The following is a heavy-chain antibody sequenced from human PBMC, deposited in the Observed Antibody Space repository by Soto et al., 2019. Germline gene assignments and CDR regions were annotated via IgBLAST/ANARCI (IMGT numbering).Heavy chain of an antibody. CDR3: ARGGVLWFGESHSEYFQH. CDR1: GGSIISSNW. J-gene: IGHJ1*01. CDR2: IYHSGST. D-gene: IGHD3-10*01. V-gene: IGHV4-4*02. Sequence: ASETLSLTCAVSGGSIISSNWWSWVRQPPGKGLEWIGEIYHSGSTNYNPSLKSRVTISVDKSKNQFSLKLSSVTAADTAVYYCARGGVLWFGESHSEYFQHWGQGTLVTVSS.